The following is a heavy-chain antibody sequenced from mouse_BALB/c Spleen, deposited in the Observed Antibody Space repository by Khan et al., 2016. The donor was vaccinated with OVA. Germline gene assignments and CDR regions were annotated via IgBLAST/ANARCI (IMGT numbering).Heavy chain of an antibody. D-gene: IGHD1-2*01. CDR2: INPSSGYT. J-gene: IGHJ4*01. V-gene: IGHV1-4*01. CDR1: GYTFTSNT. Sequence: VERRQSGAETARPGASVKMSCKASGYTFTSNTMHWVKQRPGKGLEWIGYINPSSGYTNYNQKFNDKATLTADKSSSTAYMQLSSLTSEDSAVYYCARRTTAYAMDYWGQGTSVTVSS. CDR3: ARRTTAYAMDY.